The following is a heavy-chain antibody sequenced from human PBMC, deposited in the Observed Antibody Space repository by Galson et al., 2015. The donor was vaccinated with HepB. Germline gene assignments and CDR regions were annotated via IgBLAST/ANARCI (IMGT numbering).Heavy chain of an antibody. CDR1: GFTFSSYG. V-gene: IGHV3-30*18. Sequence: SLRLSCAASGFTFSSYGMHWVRQAPGKGLEWVAYISYDGSNKYYADSVKGRFTISRDNSKNTLYLQMNSLRAEDTAVYYCAKAWYSYDPKPTPIDYWGQGTLVTVSS. CDR3: AKAWYSYDPKPTPIDY. J-gene: IGHJ4*02. D-gene: IGHD5-18*01. CDR2: ISYDGSNK.